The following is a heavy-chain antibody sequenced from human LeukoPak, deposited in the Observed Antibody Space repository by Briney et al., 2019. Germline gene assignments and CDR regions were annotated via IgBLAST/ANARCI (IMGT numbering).Heavy chain of an antibody. Sequence: NSSETLSLTCAVYGGSFSGYYWSWIRQPPGKGLEWIGEINHSGSTNYNPSLKSRVTISVDTSKNQFSLKLSSVTAADTAVYYCARLPSSSWYYFDYWGQGTLVTVSS. CDR3: ARLPSSSWYYFDY. D-gene: IGHD6-13*01. CDR1: GGSFSGYY. J-gene: IGHJ4*02. V-gene: IGHV4-34*01. CDR2: INHSGST.